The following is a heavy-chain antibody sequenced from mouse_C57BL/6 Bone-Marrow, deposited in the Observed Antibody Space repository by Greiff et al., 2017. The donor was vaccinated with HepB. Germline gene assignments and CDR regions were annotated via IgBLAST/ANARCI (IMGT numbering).Heavy chain of an antibody. Sequence: VQLQQSGAELVRPGASVKLSCTASGFNIKDYYMHWVKQRPEQGLEWIGRIDPEDGDTEYAPKFQGKATMTADTSSNTAYLQLSSLTSEDTAVYYCTTPITTVHYWYFDVWGTGTTVTVSS. CDR1: GFNIKDYY. CDR2: IDPEDGDT. V-gene: IGHV14-1*01. CDR3: TTPITTVHYWYFDV. J-gene: IGHJ1*03. D-gene: IGHD1-1*01.